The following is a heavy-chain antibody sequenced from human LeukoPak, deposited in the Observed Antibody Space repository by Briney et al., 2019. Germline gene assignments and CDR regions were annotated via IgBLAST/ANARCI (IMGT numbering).Heavy chain of an antibody. CDR2: INHSGST. CDR3: ARRKQHRAHRVIYDY. J-gene: IGHJ4*02. V-gene: IGHV4-34*01. CDR1: GGSFSGYY. Sequence: PSETLSLTCAVYGGSFSGYYWSWIRQPPGKGLEWIGEINHSGSTNYNPSLKSRVTISVDTSKNQFSLKLSSVTAADTAVYYCARRKQHRAHRVIYDYWGQGTLVTVSS. D-gene: IGHD6-13*01.